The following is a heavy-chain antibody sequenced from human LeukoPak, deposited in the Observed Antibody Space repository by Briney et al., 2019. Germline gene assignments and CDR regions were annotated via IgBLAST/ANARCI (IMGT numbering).Heavy chain of an antibody. V-gene: IGHV4-59*01. Sequence: SETLSLTCTVSGGSISTFYWSWVRQPPGEGLQWIGYIYYSGSTNYNPSLKSRVTISLDTSLNQFSLKLSSVTASDTAVYYCARYSRSAHAFEIRGQGTMVTVSS. CDR3: ARYSRSAHAFEI. CDR2: IYYSGST. J-gene: IGHJ3*02. D-gene: IGHD3-10*01. CDR1: GGSISTFY.